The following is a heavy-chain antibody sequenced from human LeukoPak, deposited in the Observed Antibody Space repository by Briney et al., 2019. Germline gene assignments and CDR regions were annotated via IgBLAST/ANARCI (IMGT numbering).Heavy chain of an antibody. CDR2: IYHSGNT. Sequence: SETLSLTCTVSGGSISTSNYYWGWIRQPPGKGLEWIGSIYHSGNTYYNPSLKSRVTMSVDTSKNQFSLKLSSVTAADTAVYYCARDTAAAPGGLTRYYFDYWGQGTLVTVSS. CDR1: GGSISTSNYY. CDR3: ARDTAAAPGGLTRYYFDY. V-gene: IGHV4-39*07. D-gene: IGHD6-13*01. J-gene: IGHJ4*02.